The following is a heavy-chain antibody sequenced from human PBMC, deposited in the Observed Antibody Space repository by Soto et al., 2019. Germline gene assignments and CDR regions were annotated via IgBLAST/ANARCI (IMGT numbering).Heavy chain of an antibody. CDR3: AKDSGYDFQDAFDI. CDR2: ISWNSGSI. CDR1: GFTFDDYA. Sequence: GGSLRLSCAASGFTFDDYAMHWVRQAPGKGLEWVSGISWNSGSIGYADSVKGRFTISRDNAKNSLYLQMNSLRAEDTALYYCAKDSGYDFQDAFDIWGQGTMVTVSS. V-gene: IGHV3-9*01. J-gene: IGHJ3*02. D-gene: IGHD5-12*01.